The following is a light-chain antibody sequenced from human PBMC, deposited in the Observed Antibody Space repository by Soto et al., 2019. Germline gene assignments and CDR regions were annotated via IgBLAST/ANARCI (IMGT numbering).Light chain of an antibody. J-gene: IGKJ1*01. Sequence: DIVLTQSPGTLSWSPGGGAALSCRASQSVTSNYLAWYQQKPGQAPRLLIYGASTRATGIPDRFSGSGSGTDFTLNISGLEPEDSAVYYCQQFDSVPWTLGQGTKVEI. CDR1: QSVTSNY. V-gene: IGKV3-20*01. CDR2: GAS. CDR3: QQFDSVPWT.